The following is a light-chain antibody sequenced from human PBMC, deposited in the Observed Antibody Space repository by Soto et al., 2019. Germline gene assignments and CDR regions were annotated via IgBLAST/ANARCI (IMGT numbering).Light chain of an antibody. CDR3: QQYNRYWT. CDR2: DAS. Sequence: EIQMSNSASTLSGYVGGRGTITCRASQSISSWLAWYQQKPGKAPKLLIYDASSLEGGVPPRFSGSGSGTEFTLTISSLQPDDFATYYCQQYNRYWTFGQGTKVDIK. J-gene: IGKJ1*01. V-gene: IGKV1-5*01. CDR1: QSISSW.